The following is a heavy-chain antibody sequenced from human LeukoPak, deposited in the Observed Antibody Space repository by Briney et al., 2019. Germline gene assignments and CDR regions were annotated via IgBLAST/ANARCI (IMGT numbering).Heavy chain of an antibody. CDR3: ARVIKSSGFDY. Sequence: SETLSLTCIVSGGSISSYYWSWIRQPPGKGLEWIGYIYYSGSTNYNPSLKSRVTISVDTSKNQFSLKLSSVTAADTAVYYCARVIKSSGFDYWGQGTLVTVSS. CDR2: IYYSGST. J-gene: IGHJ4*02. V-gene: IGHV4-59*01. D-gene: IGHD2/OR15-2a*01. CDR1: GGSISSYY.